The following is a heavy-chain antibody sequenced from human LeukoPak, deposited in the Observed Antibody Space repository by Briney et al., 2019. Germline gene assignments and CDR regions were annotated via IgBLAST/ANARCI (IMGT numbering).Heavy chain of an antibody. CDR1: GGSISSGSYY. Sequence: SETLSLTCTVSGGSISSGSYYWSWLRQPAGKGLEWIGRIYTSGSTNYNPSLKSRVTISVDTSKNQFSLKLSSVTAADTAVYYCARHGAAAGPYYYYYYMDVWGKGTTVTISS. V-gene: IGHV4-61*02. CDR3: ARHGAAAGPYYYYYYMDV. J-gene: IGHJ6*03. D-gene: IGHD6-13*01. CDR2: IYTSGST.